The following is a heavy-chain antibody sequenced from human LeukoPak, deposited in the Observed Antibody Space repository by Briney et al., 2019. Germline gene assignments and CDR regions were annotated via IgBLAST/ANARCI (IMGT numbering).Heavy chain of an antibody. CDR3: AKVGAILIVGATPADY. Sequence: GGSLRLSCAASGFTFSSYGMLWVRQAPGKGLEWVAFIRYDGSNKYYADSVKGRFTISRDNSKNTLYLQMNSLRAEDTAVYYCAKVGAILIVGATPADYWGQGTLVTVSS. J-gene: IGHJ4*02. CDR1: GFTFSSYG. D-gene: IGHD1-26*01. CDR2: IRYDGSNK. V-gene: IGHV3-30*02.